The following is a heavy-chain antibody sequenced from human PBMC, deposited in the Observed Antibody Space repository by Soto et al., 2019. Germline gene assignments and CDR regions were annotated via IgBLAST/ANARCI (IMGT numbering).Heavy chain of an antibody. CDR2: IYWDDDK. Sequence: ADRPVGKPSRSRWLTYHYNRFSLSTSGVGVGWIRQPPGKALEWLALIYWDDDKRYSPSLKSRLTITKDTSKNQVVLTMTNMDPVDTATYYCAHTPIVVVPAARRVWFDPWGPGTLVTVSS. V-gene: IGHV2-5*02. CDR1: RFSLSTSGVG. D-gene: IGHD2-2*01. J-gene: IGHJ5*02. CDR3: AHTPIVVVPAARRVWFDP.